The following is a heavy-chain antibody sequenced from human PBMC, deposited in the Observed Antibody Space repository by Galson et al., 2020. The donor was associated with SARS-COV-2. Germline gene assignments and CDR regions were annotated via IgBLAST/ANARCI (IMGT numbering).Heavy chain of an antibody. J-gene: IGHJ4*02. CDR2: INSDGSST. Sequence: GGSLRLSCAASGFTFSSYWMHWVRQAPGKGLVWVSRINSDGSSTSYADSVKGRFTISRDNAKNTLYLQMNSLRAEDTAVYYCAFHRGYGDYVGQTYWGQGTLVTVSS. D-gene: IGHD4-17*01. CDR3: AFHRGYGDYVGQTY. CDR1: GFTFSSYW. V-gene: IGHV3-74*01.